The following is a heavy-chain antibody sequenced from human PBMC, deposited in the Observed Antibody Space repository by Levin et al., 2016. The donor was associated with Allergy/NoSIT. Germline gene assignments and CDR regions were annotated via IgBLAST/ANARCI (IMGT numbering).Heavy chain of an antibody. J-gene: IGHJ5*02. CDR2: INPNSGGT. Sequence: ASVKVSCKASGYTFTGYYMHWVRQAPGQGLEWMGWINPNSGGTNYAQKFQGRVTMTRDTSISTAYMELSRLRSDDTAVYYCASQGKGGSGSYYNTGWFDPWGQGTLVTVSS. CDR3: ASQGKGGSGSYYNTGWFDP. CDR1: GYTFTGYY. V-gene: IGHV1-2*02. D-gene: IGHD3-10*01.